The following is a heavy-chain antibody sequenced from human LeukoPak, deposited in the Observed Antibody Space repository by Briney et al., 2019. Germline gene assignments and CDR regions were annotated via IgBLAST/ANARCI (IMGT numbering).Heavy chain of an antibody. V-gene: IGHV4-38-2*02. CDR1: GYSISSGYY. Sequence: SETLSLTCAVSGYSISSGYYWGWTRQPPGRGLEWIGSIFHSGSTYYNPSLKSRVTISVDTSKNQFSLKLSSVTAADTAVYYCARDFIAVAGTPDYWGQGTLVTVSS. D-gene: IGHD6-19*01. CDR3: ARDFIAVAGTPDY. J-gene: IGHJ4*02. CDR2: IFHSGST.